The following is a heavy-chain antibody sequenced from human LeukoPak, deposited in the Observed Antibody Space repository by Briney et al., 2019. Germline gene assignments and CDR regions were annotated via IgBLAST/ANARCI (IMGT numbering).Heavy chain of an antibody. CDR1: GDSVSSNSAA. CDR2: TYYRSKWYN. V-gene: IGHV6-1*01. J-gene: IGHJ4*02. CDR3: ARGVWDIVVVPAAMGRYYFDY. Sequence: SQTLPLTCAISGDSVSSNSAAWNWIRQSPSRGLEWLGRTYYRSKWYNDYAVSVKSRITINPDTSKNQFSLQLNSVTPEDTAVYYCARGVWDIVVVPAAMGRYYFDYWGQGTLVTVSS. D-gene: IGHD2-2*01.